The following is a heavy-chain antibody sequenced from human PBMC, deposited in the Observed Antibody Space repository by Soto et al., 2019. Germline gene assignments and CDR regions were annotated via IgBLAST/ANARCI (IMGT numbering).Heavy chain of an antibody. J-gene: IGHJ6*03. Sequence: QVQLQESGPGLVKPSETLSITCTVSGGSISSYYWSWIRQPPGKGLEWIGYIYYSGSTNYNPSLKTRVTISVDTSKNQFSLKLSSVTAADTAVYYCARSYRRYCSGGSCYSYYYYYMDVWGKGTTVTVSS. CDR1: GGSISSYY. V-gene: IGHV4-59*01. D-gene: IGHD2-15*01. CDR2: IYYSGST. CDR3: ARSYRRYCSGGSCYSYYYYYMDV.